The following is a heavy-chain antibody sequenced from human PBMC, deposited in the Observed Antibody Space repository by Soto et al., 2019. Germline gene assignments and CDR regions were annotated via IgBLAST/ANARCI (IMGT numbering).Heavy chain of an antibody. CDR1: GGSFYSYV. CDR2: IIPLFNTP. V-gene: IGHV1-69*01. J-gene: IGHJ4*02. CDR3: ATMGRDADEFVSFVQY. D-gene: IGHD3-10*01. Sequence: QVQLEQSGAEVKMPGSSVRLSCKASGGSFYSYVFFWVRQAPGQGLEYMGGIIPLFNTPSYSQKFHGRATIAADVSTHTAHLDLNSLTSEDTALYFCATMGRDADEFVSFVQYWGEGSLVTVSS.